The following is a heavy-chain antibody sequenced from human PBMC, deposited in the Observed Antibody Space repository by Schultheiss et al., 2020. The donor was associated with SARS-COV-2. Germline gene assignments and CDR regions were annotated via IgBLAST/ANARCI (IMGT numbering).Heavy chain of an antibody. CDR3: ARMVTRPDYYGMDV. Sequence: GGSLRLSCAASGFTFSSYSMNWVRQAPGKGLEWVAVISYDGSNKYYADSVKGRFTISRDNAKNTLYLQMNSLRAEDTAVYYCARMVTRPDYYGMDVWGQGATVTVSS. D-gene: IGHD2-21*02. V-gene: IGHV3-30*03. J-gene: IGHJ6*02. CDR1: GFTFSSYS. CDR2: ISYDGSNK.